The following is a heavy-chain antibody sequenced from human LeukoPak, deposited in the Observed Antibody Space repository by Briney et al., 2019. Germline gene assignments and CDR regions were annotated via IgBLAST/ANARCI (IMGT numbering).Heavy chain of an antibody. J-gene: IGHJ2*01. Sequence: GGSLRLSCAASGFTFSNDWMTWVRQAPGKGLEWVANIKKDGSQKNYVDSVEGRFTISRDNAKNSLYLQMNSLRAEDTAVYYCARDLGYFDLWGRGTLVTVSS. CDR1: GFTFSNDW. CDR3: ARDLGYFDL. V-gene: IGHV3-7*01. CDR2: IKKDGSQK.